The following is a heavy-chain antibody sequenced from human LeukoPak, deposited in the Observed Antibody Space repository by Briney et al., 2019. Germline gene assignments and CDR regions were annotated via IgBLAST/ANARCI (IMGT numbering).Heavy chain of an antibody. CDR2: IDWDDDK. CDR1: GFSLSTSGMC. D-gene: IGHD2-15*01. J-gene: IGHJ2*01. CDR3: ARASSSKGCWYFDL. Sequence: SGPALVKPTQTLTLTCTFSGFSLSTSGMCVSWIRQPPGKALEWLARIDWDDDKYYGTSLKTRLTISKDTSKNQVVLRMTNMDPVDTGTYYCARASSSKGCWYFDLWGRGTVVTVSS. V-gene: IGHV2-70*11.